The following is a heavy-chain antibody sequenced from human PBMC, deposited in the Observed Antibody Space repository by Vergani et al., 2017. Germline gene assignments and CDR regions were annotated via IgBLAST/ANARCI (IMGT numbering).Heavy chain of an antibody. V-gene: IGHV1-24*01. J-gene: IGHJ4*02. CDR2: FDPEDGET. D-gene: IGHD6-19*01. CDR3: ARGQWLPIDYFDY. CDR1: GYTLTELS. Sequence: QVQLVPSGAEVKTPGASVKVSCRASGYTLTELSMHWVRQAPGKGLEWMGGFDPEDGETIYAQKFQGRVTMTEDTSTDTAYMELSSLTSDDTAVYYCARGQWLPIDYFDYWGQGTLVTVSS.